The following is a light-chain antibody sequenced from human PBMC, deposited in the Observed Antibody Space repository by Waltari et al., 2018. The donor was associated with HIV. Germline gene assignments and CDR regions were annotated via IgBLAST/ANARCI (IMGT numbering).Light chain of an antibody. J-gene: IGKJ4*01. CDR3: QQSYSIPLT. V-gene: IGKV1-39*01. CDR2: GAT. Sequence: DIQMTQSPSSLSASVGDRVTITCRASQSIKSYLNWYQQKPRKAPKLLIYGATSLQSGVPSRFSGSGSGTDFTLTISSLQPEDFATYYCQQSYSIPLTFGGGTKVGIK. CDR1: QSIKSY.